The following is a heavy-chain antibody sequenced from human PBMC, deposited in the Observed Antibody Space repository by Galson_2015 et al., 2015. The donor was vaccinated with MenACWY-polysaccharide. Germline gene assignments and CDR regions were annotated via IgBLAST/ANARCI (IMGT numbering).Heavy chain of an antibody. D-gene: IGHD6-25*01. V-gene: IGHV3-48*03. J-gene: IGHJ4*02. CDR1: GFTFSSYE. CDR3: ANPGLSTGRSSDVDF. CDR2: IDTSGTSI. Sequence: SLRLSCAASGFTFSSYEFNWVRQAPGKGLEWISYIDTSGTSIYYADSVRGRFTISRDNAKSSLYLQMNSLRAEDTALYYCANPGLSTGRSSDVDFWGQGTLVTVSS.